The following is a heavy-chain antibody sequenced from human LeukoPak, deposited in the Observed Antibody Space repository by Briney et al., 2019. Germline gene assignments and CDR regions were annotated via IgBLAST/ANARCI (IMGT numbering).Heavy chain of an antibody. CDR2: IYYSGST. V-gene: IGHV4-59*01. Sequence: SETLSLTCTVSGGSISSYYWSWIRQPPGKGLEWIGYIYYSGSTNYNPSLKSRVTIPVDTSKNQFSLKLSSVTAADTAVYHCARATPDWFDPWGQGTLVTVSS. J-gene: IGHJ5*02. CDR3: ARATPDWFDP. CDR1: GGSISSYY.